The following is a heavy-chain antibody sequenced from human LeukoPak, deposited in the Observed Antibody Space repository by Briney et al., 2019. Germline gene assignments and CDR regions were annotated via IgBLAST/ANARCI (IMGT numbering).Heavy chain of an antibody. CDR3: ASLRGYSYGPLDY. CDR1: GFTFSSYW. D-gene: IGHD5-18*01. Sequence: PGGSLRLSCAASGFTFSSYWMHWVRQAPGKGLVWVSRINTDGSSTSYADSVKGRFTISRDNAKNTLYLQMNSLRAEDTAVYYCASLRGYSYGPLDYWGQGTLDTVSS. V-gene: IGHV3-74*01. J-gene: IGHJ4*02. CDR2: INTDGSST.